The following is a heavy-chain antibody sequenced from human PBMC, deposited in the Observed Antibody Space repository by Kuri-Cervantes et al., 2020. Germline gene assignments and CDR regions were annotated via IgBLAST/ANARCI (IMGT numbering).Heavy chain of an antibody. Sequence: ASVKVTFKASGYTLNGYYMHWVRLAPGQGLEWMGLINPSGGTTSYAQKFQGRVTMRRETSTSTFYMESRSLKSEDRSVYYCARSKNCDGSSGRCVGCWFDPLGQGTLVTVSS. V-gene: IGHV1-46*02. CDR1: GYTLNGYY. J-gene: IGHJ5*02. D-gene: IGHD2-15*01. CDR3: ARSKNCDGSSGRCVGCWFDP. CDR2: INPSGGTT.